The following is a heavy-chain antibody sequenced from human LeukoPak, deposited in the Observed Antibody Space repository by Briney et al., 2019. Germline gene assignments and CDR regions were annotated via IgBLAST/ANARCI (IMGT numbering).Heavy chain of an antibody. D-gene: IGHD1-1*01. CDR3: VASSGTRYYYYGMDV. V-gene: IGHV3-64D*06. Sequence: GGSLRLSCSASGFTLSSYAMHWVRQAPGKGLEYVSAISSNGGSTYYADSVKGRFTISRDNSKNTLYLQMSSLRAEDTAVYYCVASSGTRYYYYGMDVWGQGTTVTVSS. CDR2: ISSNGGST. J-gene: IGHJ6*02. CDR1: GFTLSSYA.